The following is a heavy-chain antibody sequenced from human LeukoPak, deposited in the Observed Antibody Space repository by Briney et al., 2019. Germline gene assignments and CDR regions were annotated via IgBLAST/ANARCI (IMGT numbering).Heavy chain of an antibody. Sequence: ASVTVSFTASGYTFTSYGISWVRQAPGQGLEWMGWISAYNGNTNYAQKLQGRVTMTTDTSTSTAYMELRSLRSDDTAVYYCARDFSTPYYYGSGSYFDAFDIWGQGTMVTVSS. CDR3: ARDFSTPYYYGSGSYFDAFDI. CDR2: ISAYNGNT. V-gene: IGHV1-18*01. CDR1: GYTFTSYG. D-gene: IGHD3-10*01. J-gene: IGHJ3*02.